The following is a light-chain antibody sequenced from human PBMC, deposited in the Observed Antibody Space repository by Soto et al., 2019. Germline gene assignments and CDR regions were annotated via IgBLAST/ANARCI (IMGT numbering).Light chain of an antibody. CDR2: RAS. CDR3: QKYNKWPQIN. Sequence: ELVLSQSPSTLSVAPGARVTLSSTASQSVGTNLAWYQQKPGQAPRLIIYRASTRVTAFPARFSGSGSGTEFTLTIRRLKSEDFAVYYCQKYNKWPQINCGNGPRREI. V-gene: IGKV3-15*01. J-gene: IGKJ5*01. CDR1: QSVGTN.